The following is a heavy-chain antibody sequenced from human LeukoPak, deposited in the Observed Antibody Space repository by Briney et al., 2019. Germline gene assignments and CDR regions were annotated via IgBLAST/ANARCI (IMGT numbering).Heavy chain of an antibody. CDR1: GGSISSGDYY. V-gene: IGHV4-30-4*08. CDR2: IYYSGST. CDR3: ASQELEISAFDI. J-gene: IGHJ3*02. D-gene: IGHD1-1*01. Sequence: PSETLSLICTVSGGSISSGDYYWSWIRQPPGKGLEWIGYIYYSGSTYYNPSLKSRVTISVDTSKNQFSLKLSSVTAADTAVYYCASQELEISAFDIWGQGTMVTVSS.